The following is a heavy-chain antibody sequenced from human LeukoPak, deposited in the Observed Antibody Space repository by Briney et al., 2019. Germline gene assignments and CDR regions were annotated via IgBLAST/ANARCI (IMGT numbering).Heavy chain of an antibody. J-gene: IGHJ5*01. V-gene: IGHV3-48*02. CDR2: IGSSGDGAI. CDR3: ARGVGYCSGGRCYNWFDS. D-gene: IGHD2-15*01. CDR1: GFTFSSYS. Sequence: GGSLRLSCAASGFTFSSYSMNWFRQAPGKGLEWLSYIGSSGDGAIFYRDSVKGRFTVSRDNVKNTLYLQMDSLRDEDTAVYYCARGVGYCSGGRCYNWFDSWGQGTLVTVSS.